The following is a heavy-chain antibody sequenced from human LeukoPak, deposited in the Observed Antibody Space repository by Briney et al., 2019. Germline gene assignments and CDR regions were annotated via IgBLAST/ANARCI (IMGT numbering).Heavy chain of an antibody. D-gene: IGHD6-19*01. CDR1: GFTFSSYA. CDR3: AKDTSSGWPRGPYYSDY. Sequence: PGGSLRLSCAASGFTFSSYAMSWVRQAPGKGLEWASAISGSGGSTYYADSVKGRFTISRDNSKNTLYLQMNSLRAEDTAVYYCAKDTSSGWPRGPYYSDYWGQGTLVTVSS. J-gene: IGHJ4*02. CDR2: ISGSGGST. V-gene: IGHV3-23*01.